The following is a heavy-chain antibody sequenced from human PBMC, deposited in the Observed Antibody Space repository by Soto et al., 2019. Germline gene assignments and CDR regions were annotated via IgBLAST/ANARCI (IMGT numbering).Heavy chain of an antibody. CDR2: IYSGGNP. V-gene: IGHV3-53*01. CDR1: GFSVGGNY. D-gene: IGHD2-21*01. Sequence: EERLVQSGGGLVQPGGSLRLSCAASGFSVGGNYMSWVRQAPGKGLELVSLIYSGGNPFYADSMKGRFTRSRDNSNNMLYLQMDSLRAEDTAVYYCARGPNSDCWGQGTLVIVSS. CDR3: ARGPNSDC. J-gene: IGHJ4*02.